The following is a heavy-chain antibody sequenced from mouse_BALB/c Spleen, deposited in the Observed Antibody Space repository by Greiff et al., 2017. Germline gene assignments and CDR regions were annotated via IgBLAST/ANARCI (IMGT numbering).Heavy chain of an antibody. CDR2: IDPENGNT. CDR3: ARGGLDPFAY. Sequence: EVQLQQSGAELVRPGALVKLSCKAYGFNIKDYYMHWVKQRPEQGLEWIGWIDPENGNTIYDPKFQGKASITADTSSNTAYLQLSSLTSEDTAVYYCARGGLDPFAYWGQGTLVTVSA. CDR1: GFNIKDYY. V-gene: IGHV14-1*02. D-gene: IGHD3-1*01. J-gene: IGHJ3*01.